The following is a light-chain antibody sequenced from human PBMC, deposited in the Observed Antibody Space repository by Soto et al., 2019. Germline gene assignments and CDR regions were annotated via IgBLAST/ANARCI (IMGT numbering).Light chain of an antibody. CDR2: EVS. CDR3: SSYTSSSTVV. V-gene: IGLV2-14*01. J-gene: IGLJ2*01. Sequence: QSALTQSDSVSGSPGQSITISCTGTSSDVGGHNYVSCYQQHPGKAPKLMIYEVSNRPSGVSTRFSGSKSGNTASLTISGLQAEAEADYYCSSYTSSSTVVFGVGTKQTVL. CDR1: SSDVGGHNY.